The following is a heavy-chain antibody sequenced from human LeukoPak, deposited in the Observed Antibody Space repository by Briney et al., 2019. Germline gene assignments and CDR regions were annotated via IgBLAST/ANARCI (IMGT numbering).Heavy chain of an antibody. Sequence: ASVKVSCKASGYTFTGYYMHWVRQAPGQGLEWMGWINPNSGGTNYAQTFQGRVTMTRDTSISTAYMELSRLRSDDTAVYYCARVGSSSSWYKQYYFDYWGQGTLVTVSS. D-gene: IGHD6-13*01. V-gene: IGHV1-2*02. CDR2: INPNSGGT. J-gene: IGHJ4*02. CDR3: ARVGSSSSWYKQYYFDY. CDR1: GYTFTGYY.